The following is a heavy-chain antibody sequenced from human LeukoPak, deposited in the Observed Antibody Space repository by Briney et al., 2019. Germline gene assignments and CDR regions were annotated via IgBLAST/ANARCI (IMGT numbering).Heavy chain of an antibody. V-gene: IGHV4-59*01. CDR2: IYYSGST. D-gene: IGHD2-15*01. Sequence: PSETLSLTCAVSGGSISSYYWSWIRQPPGKGLEWIGYIYYSGSTNYNPSLKSRVTISVDTSKNQFSLKLSSVTAADTAVYYCARDLGRWWDIVVVVENYYYGMDVWGQGTTVTVSS. J-gene: IGHJ6*02. CDR3: ARDLGRWWDIVVVVENYYYGMDV. CDR1: GGSISSYY.